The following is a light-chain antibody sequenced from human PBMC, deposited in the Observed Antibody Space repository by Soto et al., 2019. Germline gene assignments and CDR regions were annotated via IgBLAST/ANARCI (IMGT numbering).Light chain of an antibody. CDR2: GES. CDR1: QAINND. J-gene: IGKJ2*01. V-gene: IGKV1-33*01. CDR3: QQYDNVPT. Sequence: DIQMTQSPSSLSASVGDRVTITCQASQAINNDLTGYQQKPGQPPKLLIYGESILETGVPSRFSGSGSGKHCTFTISSLQPEEIATYYCQQYDNVPTFGQGNKLEMK.